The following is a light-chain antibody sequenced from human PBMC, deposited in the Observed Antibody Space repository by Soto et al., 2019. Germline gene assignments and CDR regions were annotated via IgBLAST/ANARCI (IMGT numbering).Light chain of an antibody. CDR1: QGISSY. CDR3: QQLNSYPFT. J-gene: IGKJ3*01. CDR2: AAS. V-gene: IGKV1-9*01. Sequence: DIQLTQSPSFLSASVGDRVTITCRASQGISSYLAWYQQRPGKAPKLLIYAASTLQSGVPSRFNGRGSGTDFTLTISSLQPEDFATYRCQQLNSYPFTFGPGTKVDIK.